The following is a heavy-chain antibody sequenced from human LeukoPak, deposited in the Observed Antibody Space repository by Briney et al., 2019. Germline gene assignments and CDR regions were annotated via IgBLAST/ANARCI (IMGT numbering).Heavy chain of an antibody. Sequence: GGSLRLSCAASGFTVSSNYMSWVRQAPGKGLEWVSVIYSGGSTYYADSEKGRFTISRHNSKNTLYLQMNSLRAEDTAVYYCARAGAAAGNYGMDVWGQGTTVTVSS. CDR1: GFTVSSNY. D-gene: IGHD6-13*01. V-gene: IGHV3-53*04. CDR2: IYSGGST. CDR3: ARAGAAAGNYGMDV. J-gene: IGHJ6*02.